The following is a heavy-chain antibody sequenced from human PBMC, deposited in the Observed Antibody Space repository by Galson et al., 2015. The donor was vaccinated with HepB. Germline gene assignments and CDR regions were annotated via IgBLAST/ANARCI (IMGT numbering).Heavy chain of an antibody. Sequence: SLRLSCAASGFTVSSNYMSWVRQAPGKGLEWVSVIYSGGSTYYADSVKGRFTISRDNSKNTLYLQMNSLRAEDTAVYYCAREGKWFGESYDYWGQGTLVTVSS. CDR2: IYSGGST. V-gene: IGHV3-66*01. CDR3: AREGKWFGESYDY. J-gene: IGHJ4*02. CDR1: GFTVSSNY. D-gene: IGHD3-10*01.